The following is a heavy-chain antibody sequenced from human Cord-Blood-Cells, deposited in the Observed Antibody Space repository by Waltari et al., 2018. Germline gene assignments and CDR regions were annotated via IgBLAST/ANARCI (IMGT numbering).Heavy chain of an antibody. Sequence: QVHLVQSGGGVVQPGRSLRLSCAASGFTFSSYALHCVRQAPGKGLEWVAVISYDGSNKYYADSVKGRFTISRDNSKNTLYLQMNSLRAEDTAVYYCARSHGYNDAFDIWGQGTMVTVSS. J-gene: IGHJ3*02. CDR3: ARSHGYNDAFDI. V-gene: IGHV3-30*04. CDR2: ISYDGSNK. CDR1: GFTFSSYA. D-gene: IGHD5-12*01.